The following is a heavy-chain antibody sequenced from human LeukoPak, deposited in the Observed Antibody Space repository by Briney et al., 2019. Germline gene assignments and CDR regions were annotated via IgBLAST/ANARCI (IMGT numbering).Heavy chain of an antibody. V-gene: IGHV4-59*01. D-gene: IGHD6-13*01. CDR2: IYYSGST. CDR1: GGSISSYY. Sequence: SETLSLTCTVSGGSISSYYWSWIRQPPGKGLEWIGYIYYSGSTNYNPSLKSRVTISVDTSKNQFSLKLSSVTAADTAVYYCARFLLQQQPQSYYHYYYYMDVWGKGTTVTVSS. CDR3: ARFLLQQQPQSYYHYYYYMDV. J-gene: IGHJ6*03.